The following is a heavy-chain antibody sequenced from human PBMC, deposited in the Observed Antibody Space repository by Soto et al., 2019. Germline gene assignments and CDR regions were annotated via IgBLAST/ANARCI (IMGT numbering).Heavy chain of an antibody. CDR3: VGSSGWYGY. CDR2: ITNSGGST. J-gene: IGHJ4*02. V-gene: IGHV3-23*01. D-gene: IGHD6-19*01. Sequence: EVQLLESGGGLVQPGGSLRLSCAASGFTFSSYAMNWVRQAPGKGLEWVSAITNSGGSTYYADSVKGRFTTSRDNSKNTLYLQMNSLRAEDTAVYYCVGSSGWYGYWGQGTLVTVSS. CDR1: GFTFSSYA.